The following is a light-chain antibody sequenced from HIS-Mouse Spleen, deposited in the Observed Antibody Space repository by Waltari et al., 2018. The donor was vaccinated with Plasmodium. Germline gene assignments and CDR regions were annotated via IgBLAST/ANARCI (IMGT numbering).Light chain of an antibody. V-gene: IGLV2-14*01. CDR2: EVS. Sequence: QSALPQPASVSGSPGQSITISCTGTSSSVGGYNSVSWYQQHPDKPPKLMIYEVSNRPSGVSNRFSGSKSGNTASLTISGLQAEDEADYYCSSYTSSSTRVFGGGTKLTVL. CDR3: SSYTSSSTRV. CDR1: SSSVGGYNS. J-gene: IGLJ2*01.